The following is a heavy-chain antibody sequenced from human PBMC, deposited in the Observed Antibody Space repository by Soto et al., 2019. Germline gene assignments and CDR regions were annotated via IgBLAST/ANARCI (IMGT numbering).Heavy chain of an antibody. Sequence: APVKGSCKASGYKFTTHFIHWGRQGPGQGLEWMGMIHPSGDTGYAQKFRGRVTMTIDTSTTTAYMELRNLTSEDTAVYFSVRGYCTTSPCSGDFQFWGQGTLVTVSS. D-gene: IGHD2-15*01. J-gene: IGHJ1*01. CDR3: VRGYCTTSPCSGDFQF. CDR2: IHPSGDT. CDR1: GYKFTTHF. V-gene: IGHV1-46*01.